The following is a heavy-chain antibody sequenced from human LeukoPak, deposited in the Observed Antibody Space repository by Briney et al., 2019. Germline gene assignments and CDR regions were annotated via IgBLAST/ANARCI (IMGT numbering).Heavy chain of an antibody. V-gene: IGHV4-59*01. Sequence: SETLSLTCTVSGGSISSYYWSWIRQPPGKGLEWIGYICYSGSTNYNPSLKSRVTISVDTSKNQFSLKLSSVTAADTAVYYCARVGLWDCFDYWGQGTLVTVSS. CDR3: ARVGLWDCFDY. CDR2: ICYSGST. D-gene: IGHD5-18*01. J-gene: IGHJ4*02. CDR1: GGSISSYY.